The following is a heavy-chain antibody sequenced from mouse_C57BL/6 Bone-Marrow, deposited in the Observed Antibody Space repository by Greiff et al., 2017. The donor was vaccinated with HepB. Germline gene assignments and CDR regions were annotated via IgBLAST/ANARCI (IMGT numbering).Heavy chain of an antibody. CDR2: IHPNSGST. V-gene: IGHV1-64*01. CDR1: GYTFTSYW. J-gene: IGHJ3*01. D-gene: IGHD1-1*01. CDR3: ARDYGSSYGFAY. Sequence: VQLQQPGAELVKPGASVKLSCKASGYTFTSYWMHWVKQRPGQGLEWIGMIHPNSGSTNYNEKFKSKATLTVDKSSSTAYMQLSSLTSEDFAVYYCARDYGSSYGFAYWGQGTLVTVSA.